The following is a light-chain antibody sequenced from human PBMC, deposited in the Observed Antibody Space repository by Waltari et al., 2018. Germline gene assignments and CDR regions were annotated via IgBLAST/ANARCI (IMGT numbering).Light chain of an antibody. Sequence: QSALTQPRSVSGSPGQSVTISCTGTSSDVGANNFVSWYQHHPDKAPKLIIYDINKRPSGVPERFPGSKSGNTASLTISGLQAEDEADYYCCSCVGRNIYWVFGGGTKLTVL. J-gene: IGLJ3*02. V-gene: IGLV2-11*01. CDR1: SSDVGANNF. CDR2: DIN. CDR3: CSCVGRNIYWV.